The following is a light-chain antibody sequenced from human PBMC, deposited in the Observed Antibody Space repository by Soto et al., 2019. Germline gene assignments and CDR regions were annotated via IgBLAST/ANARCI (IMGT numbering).Light chain of an antibody. J-gene: IGKJ2*02. CDR3: QQYNNWPRT. V-gene: IGKV3-15*01. CDR1: QSVSSN. CDR2: GAS. Sequence: ERVMTQSTATLSVSPGERATLSCRSSQSVSSNLAWYQQKPGQAPRLLIYGASTSATGIPARFSGSGSGTEFTLTISSLQSEDFAVYYCQQYNNWPRTFGQGTKLEIK.